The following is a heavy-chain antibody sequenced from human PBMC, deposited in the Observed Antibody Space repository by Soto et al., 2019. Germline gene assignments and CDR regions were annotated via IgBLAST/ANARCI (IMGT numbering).Heavy chain of an antibody. CDR3: ARQFLAVAGPRDSSAEDDY. Sequence: EVQLVQSGAEVKKPGESLRISCKGSGYSFTSYWISWVRQMPGKGLEWMGRIDPSDSYTNYSPSFQGHVTISADKSISTAYLQWSSLKASDTAMYYCARQFLAVAGPRDSSAEDDYWGQGTLVTVSS. CDR1: GYSFTSYW. D-gene: IGHD6-19*01. CDR2: IDPSDSYT. V-gene: IGHV5-10-1*03. J-gene: IGHJ4*02.